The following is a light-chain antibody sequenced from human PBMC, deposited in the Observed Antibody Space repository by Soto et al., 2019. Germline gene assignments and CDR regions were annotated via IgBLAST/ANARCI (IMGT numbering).Light chain of an antibody. CDR3: QQYDSTVWT. CDR1: QTGDSRY. V-gene: IGKV3-20*01. CDR2: AAS. Sequence: EIVLTQSPGTLSLSPGETATLSCRASQTGDSRYLAWYQQKRGQAPRLLIYAASSRATGVPDRFSGGGSGPDFTLTIRRLEPEDFAVYYCQQYDSTVWTFGQGTKVDIK. J-gene: IGKJ1*01.